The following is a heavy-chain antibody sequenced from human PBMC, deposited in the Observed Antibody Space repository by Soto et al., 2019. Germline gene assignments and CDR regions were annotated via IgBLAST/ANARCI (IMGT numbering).Heavy chain of an antibody. Sequence: PSETLSLTCAVSGYSISRDYYWGWIRQPPGKGLEWIAAIYHSGSTYYNPSLKTRVTLSVDTSQNHFSLRLSSMTAADTAVYYCARMFNLNYKGPIDYWGQGTLVTVSS. J-gene: IGHJ4*02. CDR1: GYSISRDYY. V-gene: IGHV4-38-2*01. CDR2: IYHSGST. CDR3: ARMFNLNYKGPIDY. D-gene: IGHD1-7*01.